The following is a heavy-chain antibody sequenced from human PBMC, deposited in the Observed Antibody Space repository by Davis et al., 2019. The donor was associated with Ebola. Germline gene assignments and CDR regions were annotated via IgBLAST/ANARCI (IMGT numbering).Heavy chain of an antibody. CDR3: AKETLVVPVAMPQGMDV. D-gene: IGHD2-2*01. J-gene: IGHJ6*02. CDR2: INEDGSAK. Sequence: PGGSLRLSCAASGFTFSYYWMSWVRQAPAKGLEWVAYINEDGSAKYYVDSVKGRFTISRDNAKNSLHLQMNSLRAEDTAVYYCAKETLVVPVAMPQGMDVWGQGTTVTVSS. V-gene: IGHV3-7*03. CDR1: GFTFSYYW.